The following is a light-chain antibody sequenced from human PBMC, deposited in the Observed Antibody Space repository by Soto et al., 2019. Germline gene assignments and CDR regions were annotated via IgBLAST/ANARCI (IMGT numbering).Light chain of an antibody. CDR1: QSISSY. Sequence: DFYMSQPQSPRLAAVGDRATSTFRASQSISSYLAWYQQKPGKAPRLLIYAASSLQSGIPSRFSGSGSGTDFTLTISSLEPEDFATYYCQHSYNTPLTFGRGTKVDIK. J-gene: IGKJ1*01. V-gene: IGKV1-39*01. CDR3: QHSYNTPLT. CDR2: AAS.